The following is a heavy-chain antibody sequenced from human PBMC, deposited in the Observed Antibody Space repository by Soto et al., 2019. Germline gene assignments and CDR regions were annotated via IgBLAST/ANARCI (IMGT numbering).Heavy chain of an antibody. CDR1: GFTVSSNY. CDR3: ARENSYYYDSSGLYGMDV. D-gene: IGHD3-22*01. CDR2: IYSGGST. Sequence: PGGSLRLSCAASGFTVSSNYMSWVRQAPGKGLEWVSVIYSGGSTYYAYSVKGRFTISRDNSKNTLYLQMNSLRAEDTAVYYCARENSYYYDSSGLYGMDVWGQGTTVTV. J-gene: IGHJ6*02. V-gene: IGHV3-53*01.